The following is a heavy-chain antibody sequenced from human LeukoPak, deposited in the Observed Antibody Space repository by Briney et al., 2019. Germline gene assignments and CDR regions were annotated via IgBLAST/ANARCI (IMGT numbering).Heavy chain of an antibody. Sequence: SETLSLTCTVSGYSISSGYYWGWIRQPPGKGLEWIGSIYHSRSTYYNPSLKSRVTISVDTSKNQFSLKLSSVTAADTAVYYCARDSGPITMVRGVEYNWFDPWGQGTLVTVSS. V-gene: IGHV4-38-2*02. J-gene: IGHJ5*02. CDR1: GYSISSGYY. D-gene: IGHD3-10*01. CDR2: IYHSRST. CDR3: ARDSGPITMVRGVEYNWFDP.